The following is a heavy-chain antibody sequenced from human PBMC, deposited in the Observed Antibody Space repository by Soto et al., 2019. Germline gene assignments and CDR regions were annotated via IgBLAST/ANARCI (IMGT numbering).Heavy chain of an antibody. J-gene: IGHJ4*02. V-gene: IGHV3-7*01. CDR1: GFTFSNYW. Sequence: EVQLVESGGGLVQPGGSLRLSCAASGFTFSNYWMSWVRQAPGKGLEWVSNIKQDGSEKYYGDSAKGRFTISRDNAKNSLYLQMNSLRVEDTAVYYCASYGIDRRVFQFDYWGQGTLVTVSS. CDR2: IKQDGSEK. D-gene: IGHD2-21*01. CDR3: ASYGIDRRVFQFDY.